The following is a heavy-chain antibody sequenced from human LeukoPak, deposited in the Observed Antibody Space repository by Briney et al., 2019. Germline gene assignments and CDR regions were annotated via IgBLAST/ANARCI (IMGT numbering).Heavy chain of an antibody. CDR1: GFTFSSYG. CDR2: IRYDGSNK. Sequence: GGSLRLSCAASGFTFSSYGMHWVRQAPGKGLEWVAFIRYDGSNKYYADSVKGRFTISRDNSKNTLYLQMNSLRAEDTAVYYCAKGLYYKDSSGYPAWRQGTLVTVSS. V-gene: IGHV3-30*02. CDR3: AKGLYYKDSSGYPA. J-gene: IGHJ5*02. D-gene: IGHD3-22*01.